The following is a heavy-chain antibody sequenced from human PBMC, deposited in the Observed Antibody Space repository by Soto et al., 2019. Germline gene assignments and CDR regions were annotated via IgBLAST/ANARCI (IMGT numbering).Heavy chain of an antibody. V-gene: IGHV1-69*05. CDR1: GGTFSSYA. CDR2: IIPIFGTA. CDR3: ARDRGKLTGEYDY. Sequence: QVQLVQSGAEVKKPGSSVKVSCKASGGTFSSYAISWVRQAPGQGLEWMGGIIPIFGTANYAQKFQGRVTXTXDXLTSTAYRELSSLRSEDTAVYYCARDRGKLTGEYDYWGQGTLVTVSS. J-gene: IGHJ4*02. D-gene: IGHD7-27*01.